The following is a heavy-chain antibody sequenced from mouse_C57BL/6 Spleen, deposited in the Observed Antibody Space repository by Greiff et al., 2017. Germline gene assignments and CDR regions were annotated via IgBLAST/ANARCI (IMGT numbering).Heavy chain of an antibody. J-gene: IGHJ2*01. CDR2: INPNNGGT. CDR1: GYTFTDYY. V-gene: IGHV1-26*01. CDR3: ARKHYYGSRGSYFDY. Sequence: EVQLQQSGPELVKPGASVKISCKASGYTFTDYYMNWVKQSHGKSLEWIGDINPNNGGTSYNQKFKGKATLTVDKSSSTAYMELRSLTSEDSAVYYCARKHYYGSRGSYFDYWGQGTTLTVSS. D-gene: IGHD1-1*01.